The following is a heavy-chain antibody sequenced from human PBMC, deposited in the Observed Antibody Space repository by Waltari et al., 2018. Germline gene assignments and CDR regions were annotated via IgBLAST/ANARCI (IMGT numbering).Heavy chain of an antibody. CDR1: GFTFSSYG. D-gene: IGHD4-17*01. Sequence: QVQLVESGGGVVQPGRSVRLSCAASGFTFSSYGRHWVRQAPGKGLEWVAVIWYDGSNKYYADSVKGRFTISRDNSKNTLYLQMNSLRAEDTAVYYCAKEGPISAYGDYGFQYYYYMDVWGKGTTVTVSS. CDR2: IWYDGSNK. J-gene: IGHJ6*03. V-gene: IGHV3-33*06. CDR3: AKEGPISAYGDYGFQYYYYMDV.